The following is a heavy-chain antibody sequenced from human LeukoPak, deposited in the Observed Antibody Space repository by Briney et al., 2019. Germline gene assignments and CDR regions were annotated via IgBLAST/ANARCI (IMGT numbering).Heavy chain of an antibody. CDR3: TRDQRASDI. CDR1: GFPFSAFW. Sequence: GALRLSCAASGFPFSAFWMGLVRPASGKGLEWVGNINQIGSDKYYVGSVKGRFTISRDNAQNSLYLQINSLRAEDTAVYYCTRDQRASDIWGQGTMVTVSS. V-gene: IGHV3-7*01. J-gene: IGHJ3*02. CDR2: INQIGSDK.